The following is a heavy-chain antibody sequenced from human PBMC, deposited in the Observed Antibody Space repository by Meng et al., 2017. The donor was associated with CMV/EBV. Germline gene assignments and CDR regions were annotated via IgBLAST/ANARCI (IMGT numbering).Heavy chain of an antibody. CDR1: GGTFSSYD. V-gene: IGHV1-69*05. CDR2: IIPIFGTA. Sequence: SSVKVSCKTSGGTFSSYDISWVRQAPRQGLEWMGEIIPIFGTANYAQKFQGRVTITTDESTSTAYMELSSLRSEDTAVYYCARGGAMGLCDYWGQGTLVTVSS. J-gene: IGHJ4*02. CDR3: ARGGAMGLCDY. D-gene: IGHD3-16*01.